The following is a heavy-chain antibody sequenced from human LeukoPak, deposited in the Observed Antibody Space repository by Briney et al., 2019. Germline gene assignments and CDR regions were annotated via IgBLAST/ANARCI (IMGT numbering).Heavy chain of an antibody. CDR2: IHDSGTT. CDR3: ARSRGSHGDYGSWFDP. D-gene: IGHD4-17*01. CDR1: GDSISSYY. J-gene: IGHJ5*02. V-gene: IGHV4-59*01. Sequence: SETLSLTCTVSGDSISSYYWSWIRQPPGKGLEWIGNIHDSGTTNYSPSLKSRVTISLDTSKNQFSLKMASVTAADTAIYYCARSRGSHGDYGSWFDPWGQGTLVTVSS.